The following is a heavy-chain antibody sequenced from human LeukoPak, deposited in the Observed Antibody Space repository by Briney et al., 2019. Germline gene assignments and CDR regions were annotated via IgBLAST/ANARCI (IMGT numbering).Heavy chain of an antibody. D-gene: IGHD2-15*01. CDR3: ARGRVVPGAFDI. CDR2: INHSGST. V-gene: IGHV4-34*01. Sequence: SETLSLTCAVYDGSFSGHYWSWIRQPPGKGLEWIGEINHSGSTNYNPSLKSRVTISVDTSKNQFSLKLSSVTAADTAVYYCARGRVVPGAFDIWGQGTMVTVSS. CDR1: DGSFSGHY. J-gene: IGHJ3*02.